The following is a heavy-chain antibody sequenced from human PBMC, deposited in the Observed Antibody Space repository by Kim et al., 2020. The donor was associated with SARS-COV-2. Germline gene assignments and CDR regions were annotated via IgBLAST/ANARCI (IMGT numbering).Heavy chain of an antibody. Sequence: GGSLRLSCAASGFTFSSYAMHWVRQAPGKGLEWVAVISYDGSNKYYADSVKGRFTISRDNSKNTLYLQMNSLRAEDTAVYYCARDMKFGELWDYWGQGTLVTVSS. J-gene: IGHJ4*02. V-gene: IGHV3-30-3*01. CDR3: ARDMKFGELWDY. CDR2: ISYDGSNK. CDR1: GFTFSSYA. D-gene: IGHD3-10*01.